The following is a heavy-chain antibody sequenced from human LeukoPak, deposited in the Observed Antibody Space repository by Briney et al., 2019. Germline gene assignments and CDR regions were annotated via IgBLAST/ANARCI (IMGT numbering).Heavy chain of an antibody. D-gene: IGHD6-13*01. CDR2: INPYNGNT. V-gene: IGHV1-18*01. CDR3: ARVAAADYFDY. CDR1: GYTFTSYG. J-gene: IGHJ4*02. Sequence: GASVKVSCKASGYTFTSYGISWVRQAPGQGLERMGWINPYNGNTNYAQKLQGRVTMTTDTSTSTAYMELRSLRSDDTAVYYCARVAAADYFDYWGQGTLVTVSS.